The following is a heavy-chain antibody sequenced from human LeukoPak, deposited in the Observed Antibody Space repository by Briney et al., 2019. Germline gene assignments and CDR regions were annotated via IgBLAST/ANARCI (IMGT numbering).Heavy chain of an antibody. D-gene: IGHD1-26*01. V-gene: IGHV3-30*02. CDR3: AKLLLETGGIGEEFDY. CDR1: GFTFSSYV. J-gene: IGHJ4*02. Sequence: GGSLRLSCAASGFTFSSYVMYWVRQAPGKGLEWVAFIRYDGNKKYYADSVKGRLTISRDNSRNTVYLQMNSLTSEDTAVYYCAKLLLETGGIGEEFDYWGQGTLVTVSS. CDR2: IRYDGNKK.